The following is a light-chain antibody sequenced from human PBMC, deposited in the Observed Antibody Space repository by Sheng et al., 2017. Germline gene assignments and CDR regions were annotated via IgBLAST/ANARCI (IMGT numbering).Light chain of an antibody. CDR1: QDVSLS. Sequence: EIVLTQSPATLSLSPGERATLSCRTSQDVSLSLAWYQQRPGRSPRLLIYETSKRATGTPVRFSGSGSGTDFSLTIRDFEPEDAAVYYCQQLHNWPLSFGGGTEL. V-gene: IGKV3-11*01. CDR3: QQLHNWPLS. CDR2: ETS. J-gene: IGKJ4*01.